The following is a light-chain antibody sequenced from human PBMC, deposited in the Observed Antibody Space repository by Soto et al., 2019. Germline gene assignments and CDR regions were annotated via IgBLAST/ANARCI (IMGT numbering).Light chain of an antibody. J-gene: IGLJ2*01. CDR3: SAYTHSNTVI. Sequence: QSALTQPASVSGSPGQSITISCTVTSSDVAAYNFVSWYQQHPGEVPKLMIYEVIKRPSGISDRFSGSKSGNTASLTISGLQAEDEADYYCSAYTHSNTVIFGGGTKLTVL. CDR2: EVI. CDR1: SSDVAAYNF. V-gene: IGLV2-14*03.